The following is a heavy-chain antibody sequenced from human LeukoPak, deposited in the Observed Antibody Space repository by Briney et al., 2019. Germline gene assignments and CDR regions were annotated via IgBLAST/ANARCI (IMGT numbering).Heavy chain of an antibody. CDR3: ARGGSGWDWYFDL. CDR1: GGSISSHY. CDR2: TYYSGST. D-gene: IGHD6-19*01. Sequence: PSETLSLTCTVSGGSISSHYWSWIRQPPGKGLEWIGYTYYSGSTNYNPSLKSRVTISIDTSKNLFSLKPSSVTAADTAVYSCARGGSGWDWYFDLWGRGTLVTVSS. J-gene: IGHJ2*01. V-gene: IGHV4-59*11.